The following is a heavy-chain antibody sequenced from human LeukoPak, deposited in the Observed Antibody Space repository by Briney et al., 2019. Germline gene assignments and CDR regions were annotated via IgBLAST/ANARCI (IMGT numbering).Heavy chain of an antibody. J-gene: IGHJ4*02. CDR3: AKDALYGSGSYYFDY. V-gene: IGHV3-9*01. CDR2: ISWNSGSI. Sequence: GGSLRLSCAASGFTFSSYSMNWVRQAPGKGLEWVSGISWNSGSIGYADSVKGRFTISRDNAKNSLYLQMNSLRAEDTALYYCAKDALYGSGSYYFDYWGQGTLVTVSS. CDR1: GFTFSSYS. D-gene: IGHD3-10*01.